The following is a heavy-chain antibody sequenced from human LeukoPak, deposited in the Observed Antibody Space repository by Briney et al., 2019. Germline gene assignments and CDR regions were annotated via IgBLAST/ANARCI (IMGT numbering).Heavy chain of an antibody. CDR1: GFTFSSFA. CDR2: ISYDGSNK. Sequence: PGGSLRLSCVVSGFTFSSFAMHWVRQAPGKGLEWVAVISYDGSNKYYADSVKGRFTISRDNSKNTLYLQMNSLRAEDTAVYYCARGGIAAAHYYYYYMDVWGKGTTVTVSS. CDR3: ARGGIAAAHYYYYYMDV. J-gene: IGHJ6*03. V-gene: IGHV3-30*04. D-gene: IGHD6-13*01.